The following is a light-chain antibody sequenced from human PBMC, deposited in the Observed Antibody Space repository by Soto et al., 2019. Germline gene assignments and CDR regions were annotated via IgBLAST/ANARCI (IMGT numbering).Light chain of an antibody. CDR1: SSDVGGYNY. Sequence: QSALTQPASVSGSPGQSTTISCTGTSSDVGGYNYVSWYQQHPGKAPKLMIYDVSNRPSGVSNRFSGSKSDNTASLTISGLQAEDEADYYCSSYTSSSTLLYVFGTGTKLTVL. CDR3: SSYTSSSTLLYV. J-gene: IGLJ1*01. V-gene: IGLV2-14*01. CDR2: DVS.